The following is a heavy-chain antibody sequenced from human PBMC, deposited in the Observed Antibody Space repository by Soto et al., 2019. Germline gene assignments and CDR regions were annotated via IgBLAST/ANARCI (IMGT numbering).Heavy chain of an antibody. Sequence: SETLSLTCTVSGGSISSYYWSWIRQPPGKGLEWIGYIYYSGSTNYNPSLKSRVSISVDTSKNQFSLKLGSVTAADTAVYYCARRYGGNFDYWGQGTLVTVSS. J-gene: IGHJ4*02. D-gene: IGHD1-26*01. V-gene: IGHV4-59*01. CDR3: ARRYGGNFDY. CDR1: GGSISSYY. CDR2: IYYSGST.